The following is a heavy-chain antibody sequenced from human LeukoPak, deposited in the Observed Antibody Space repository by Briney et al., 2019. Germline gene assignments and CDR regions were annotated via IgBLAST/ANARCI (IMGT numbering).Heavy chain of an antibody. Sequence: GGSLRLSCAASGFTFSTYWMHWVRQAPGKGLVWVSRINSDGSSTTYADSVKGRFTISRDNAKNTLYLQMNSLRAEDTAVYYCAGGWDYFDYWGQGTLVTVSS. CDR1: GFTFSTYW. CDR3: AGGWDYFDY. V-gene: IGHV3-74*01. J-gene: IGHJ4*02. CDR2: INSDGSST. D-gene: IGHD1-26*01.